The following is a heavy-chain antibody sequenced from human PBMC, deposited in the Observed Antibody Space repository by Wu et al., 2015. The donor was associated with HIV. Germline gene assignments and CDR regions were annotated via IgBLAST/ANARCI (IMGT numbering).Heavy chain of an antibody. D-gene: IGHD3-9*01. J-gene: IGHJ4*02. V-gene: IGHV1-2*02. CDR2: IDPDYGDT. Sequence: QIQLVQSGAEVKKPGASVKVSCKASGYTFTGYYIHWVRQAPGQGLEWMGWIDPDYGDTHYSHKFQGRVTMTRDTSLTTVFLELTNLLSDDTAVYYCARGWTSGYYGGYYYDLWGQGTLGHRLL. CDR3: ARGWTSGYYGGYYYDL. CDR1: GYTFTGYY.